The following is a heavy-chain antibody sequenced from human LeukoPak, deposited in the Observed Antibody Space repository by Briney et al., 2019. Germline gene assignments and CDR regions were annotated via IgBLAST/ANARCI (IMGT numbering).Heavy chain of an antibody. Sequence: GGSLRLSCAASGFTFSDYYMSWIRQAPGKGLEWVSYISSSGSTIYYADSVKGRFTISRDNARNSLFLQMNSLRVEDTAVYYCASQSYARFDPWGQGTLVTVSS. V-gene: IGHV3-11*04. CDR2: ISSSGSTI. J-gene: IGHJ5*02. CDR3: ASQSYARFDP. D-gene: IGHD3-16*01. CDR1: GFTFSDYY.